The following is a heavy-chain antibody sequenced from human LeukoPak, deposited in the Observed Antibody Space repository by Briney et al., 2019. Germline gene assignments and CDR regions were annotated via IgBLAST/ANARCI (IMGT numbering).Heavy chain of an antibody. V-gene: IGHV1-18*01. J-gene: IGHJ6*02. CDR2: ISAYNGNT. CDR3: ALIVVVPAAMNYYYYYGMDV. CDR1: GYTFTSYG. D-gene: IGHD2-2*01. Sequence: ASLKVSCKASGYTFTSYGISWVRQTPGQGLEWMGWISAYNGNTNYAQKLQGRVTMTTDTSTSTAYMELRSLRSDDTAVYYCALIVVVPAAMNYYYYYGMDVWGQGTTVTVSS.